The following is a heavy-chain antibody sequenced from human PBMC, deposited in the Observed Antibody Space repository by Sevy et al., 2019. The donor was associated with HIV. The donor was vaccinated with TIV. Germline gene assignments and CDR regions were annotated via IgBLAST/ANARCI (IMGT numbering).Heavy chain of an antibody. V-gene: IGHV3-9*01. Sequence: GGSLRLSCAASGFTFDDYAMHWVRQAPGKGLEWVSGISWNSGSIGYADSVKGRFTISRDNAKISLYLQMNSLRAEDTALYYCAKALVGATQSYYYYYGMDVWGQGTTVTVSS. CDR1: GFTFDDYA. CDR3: AKALVGATQSYYYYYGMDV. CDR2: ISWNSGSI. D-gene: IGHD1-26*01. J-gene: IGHJ6*02.